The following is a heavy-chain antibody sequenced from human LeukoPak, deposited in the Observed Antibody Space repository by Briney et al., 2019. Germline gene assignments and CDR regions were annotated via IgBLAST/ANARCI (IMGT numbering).Heavy chain of an antibody. CDR3: ARETYYDVWSGSLDY. Sequence: QPGGSLRLSYAASGFTFSSNSMNWVRQAPGKGLVWVSYISSSGITIYYADSVRGRFTISRDNAKNSLSLQMNSLRAEDTAVYYCARETYYDVWSGSLDYWGQGTLVTVSS. CDR1: GFTFSSNS. D-gene: IGHD3-3*01. J-gene: IGHJ4*02. CDR2: ISSSGITI. V-gene: IGHV3-48*01.